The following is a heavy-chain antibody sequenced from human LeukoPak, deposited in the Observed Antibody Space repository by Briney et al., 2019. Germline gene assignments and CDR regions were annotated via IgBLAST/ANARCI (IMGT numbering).Heavy chain of an antibody. CDR3: ARAHYDILSSYYYYMDV. CDR2: IYSGDNT. Sequence: GGSLRLSCAASGFTVSSNYMSWVRQAPGKGLEWVSVIYSGDNTYYADSVKGRFTISRDISKNTLYLQMNSLRAEDTAVYYCARAHYDILSSYYYYMDVWGKGTTVTVSS. D-gene: IGHD3-9*01. CDR1: GFTVSSNY. V-gene: IGHV3-66*01. J-gene: IGHJ6*03.